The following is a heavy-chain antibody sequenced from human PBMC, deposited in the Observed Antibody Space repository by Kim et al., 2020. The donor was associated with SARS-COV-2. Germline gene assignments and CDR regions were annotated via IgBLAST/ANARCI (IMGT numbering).Heavy chain of an antibody. CDR3: ASIRGVMGY. D-gene: IGHD3-10*01. CDR2: SKDKAYSYTT. J-gene: IGHJ4*02. Sequence: GGSLRLSCAASGFTFSALFIDWVRQAPGKGLEWVGRSKDKAYSYTTEYAASVKGRFTISRDDSDNSLYLQMHSLKTEDTAVYYCASIRGVMGYWGQGTLVTVSS. CDR1: GFTFSALF. V-gene: IGHV3-72*01.